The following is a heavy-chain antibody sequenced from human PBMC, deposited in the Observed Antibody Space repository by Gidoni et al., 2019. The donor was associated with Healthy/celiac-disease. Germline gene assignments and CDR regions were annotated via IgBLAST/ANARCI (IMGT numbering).Heavy chain of an antibody. CDR1: GFTFSSYS. V-gene: IGHV3-21*01. D-gene: IGHD5-12*01. CDR3: ARDGSGYDYFDY. CDR2: ISSSSSYI. J-gene: IGHJ4*02. Sequence: EVQLVESGGGLVKPGGSVRLSCAASGFTFSSYSMHWVRQAPGKGLEWVSSISSSSSYIYYADSVKVRFTISRYNAKNSLYLQMNSLRAEDTAVYYCARDGSGYDYFDYWGQGTLVTVSS.